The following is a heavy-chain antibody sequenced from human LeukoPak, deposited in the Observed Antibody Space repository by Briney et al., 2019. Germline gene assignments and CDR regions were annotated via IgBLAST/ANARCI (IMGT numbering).Heavy chain of an antibody. CDR3: ATEWDTAMVTGAFDI. V-gene: IGHV3-64*01. Sequence: RAGGSLRLSCAASGFTFSSYAMHWVRQAPGKGLEYVSAISSNGGSTYYANSVKGRFTISRDNSKNTLYLQMGSLRAEDMAVYYCATEWDTAMVTGAFDIWGQGTMVTVSS. D-gene: IGHD5-18*01. J-gene: IGHJ3*02. CDR2: ISSNGGST. CDR1: GFTFSSYA.